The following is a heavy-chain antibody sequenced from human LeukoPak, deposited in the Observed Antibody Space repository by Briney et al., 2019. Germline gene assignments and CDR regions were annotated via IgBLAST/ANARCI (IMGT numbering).Heavy chain of an antibody. CDR2: INSDGSST. CDR3: ARDKYYYGSGSSNWFDP. J-gene: IGHJ5*02. D-gene: IGHD3-10*01. Sequence: GGSLRLSCAASGFTFCSYWMHWVRQAPGKGLVWVSRINSDGSSTSYADSVKGRFTISRDNAKNTLYLQMNSLRAEDTAVYYCARDKYYYGSGSSNWFDPWGQGTLVTVSS. V-gene: IGHV3-74*01. CDR1: GFTFCSYW.